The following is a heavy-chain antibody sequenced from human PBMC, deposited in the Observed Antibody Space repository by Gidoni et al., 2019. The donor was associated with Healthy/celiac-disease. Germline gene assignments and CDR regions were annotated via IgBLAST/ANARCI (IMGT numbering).Heavy chain of an antibody. CDR2: ISYDGSNK. CDR3: AKDPTVTTGFDP. V-gene: IGHV3-30*18. D-gene: IGHD4-4*01. CDR1: GFPFSSYG. Sequence: QVQLVESGGGVVQPGRSLRLSCAASGFPFSSYGMHWVRQAPGKGLEWVAVISYDGSNKYYADSVKGRFTISRDNSKNTLYLQMNSLRAEDTAVYYCAKDPTVTTGFDPWGQGTLVTVSS. J-gene: IGHJ5*02.